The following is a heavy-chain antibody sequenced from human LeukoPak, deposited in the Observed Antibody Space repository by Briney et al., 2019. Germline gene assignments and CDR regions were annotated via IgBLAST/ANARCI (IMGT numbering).Heavy chain of an antibody. CDR3: ARDPESSSFDL. Sequence: GGSLRLSCAASGFSFSTYWMSWVRQTPEKGLEFVANIDQGGSVRNYMDSLKGRRTISRDNAKKSLYLEINSLRANDTDVYYCARDPESSSFDLWGRGALVTVSS. J-gene: IGHJ4*02. D-gene: IGHD6-13*01. CDR2: IDQGGSVR. V-gene: IGHV3-7*01. CDR1: GFSFSTYW.